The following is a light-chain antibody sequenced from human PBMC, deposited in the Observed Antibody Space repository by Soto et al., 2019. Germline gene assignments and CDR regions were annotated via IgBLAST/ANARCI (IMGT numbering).Light chain of an antibody. CDR2: EDS. CDR3: CSYAGSSTYAV. V-gene: IGLV2-23*01. J-gene: IGLJ2*01. Sequence: QSALTQAASVSGSPGQSITISCTGTSTDVGSYDLVSWYQQDPGKAPKLMIYEDSKRPSGVSNRFSGSKSGNTASLTISGLQDEDAADYYCCSYAGSSTYAVFGGGTKLTVL. CDR1: STDVGSYDL.